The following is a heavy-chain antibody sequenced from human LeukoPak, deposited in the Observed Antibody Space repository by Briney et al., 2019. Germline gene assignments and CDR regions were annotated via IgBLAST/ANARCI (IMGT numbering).Heavy chain of an antibody. Sequence: GASVKVSCKXSGGTFSSYAISWVQQAPGQGLERMGRIIPIFGTANYAQKFQGRVTITTDESTSTAYMELSSLRSEDTAVYYCARERPVMILTGYLHHYYYMDVWGKGTTVTVSS. V-gene: IGHV1-69*05. CDR1: GGTFSSYA. J-gene: IGHJ6*03. CDR2: IIPIFGTA. CDR3: ARERPVMILTGYLHHYYYMDV. D-gene: IGHD3-9*01.